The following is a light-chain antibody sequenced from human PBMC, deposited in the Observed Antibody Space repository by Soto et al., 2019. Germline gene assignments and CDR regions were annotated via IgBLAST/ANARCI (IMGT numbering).Light chain of an antibody. J-gene: IGKJ4*01. CDR3: QHRGNWPLT. CDR2: DAS. Sequence: EIVMTQSPTILSVSPGERATLSCRASQSVSSYLAWYQQKPGQAPRLLIYDASNRATGIPARFSGSGSGTDFSLTISSLEPEDFAVYYCQHRGNWPLTFGGGTKVDIK. CDR1: QSVSSY. V-gene: IGKV3-11*01.